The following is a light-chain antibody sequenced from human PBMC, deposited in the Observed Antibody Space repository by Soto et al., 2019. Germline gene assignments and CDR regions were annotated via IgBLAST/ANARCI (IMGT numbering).Light chain of an antibody. V-gene: IGKV1-5*03. CDR3: QQYNSYPWT. CDR2: KAS. J-gene: IGKJ1*01. Sequence: DIQMTQSPSTLSASVGDGVTITCRARQSISTWLAWYQQKPGKAPKLLIYKASTLKSGVPSRFSGSGSGTEFTLTISSLQPDDFATYYCQQYNSYPWTFGQGTKVDI. CDR1: QSISTW.